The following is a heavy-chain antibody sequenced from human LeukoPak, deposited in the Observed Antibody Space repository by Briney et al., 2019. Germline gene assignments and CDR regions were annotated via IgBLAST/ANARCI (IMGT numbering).Heavy chain of an antibody. Sequence: GESLKISCKGSGFTVSSNYMSWVRQAPGRGLEYMAKVKEDGSEEYYVDSVKGRFTISRDNAKNSLYLQMNSLRGEDTAVYYCARDSGYRSVDYWGQGTLVTVSS. CDR3: ARDSGYRSVDY. CDR2: VKEDGSEE. J-gene: IGHJ4*02. V-gene: IGHV3-7*01. D-gene: IGHD3-10*01. CDR1: GFTVSSNY.